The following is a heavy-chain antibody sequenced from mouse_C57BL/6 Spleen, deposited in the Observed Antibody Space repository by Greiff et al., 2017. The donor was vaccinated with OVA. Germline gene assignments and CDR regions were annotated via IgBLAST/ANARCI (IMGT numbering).Heavy chain of an antibody. CDR3: ARAYSTYFDY. CDR1: GYTFTSYW. V-gene: IGHV1-59*01. Sequence: QVQLKQPGAELVRPGTSVKLSCKASGYTFTSYWMHWVKQRPGQGLEWIGVIDPSDSYTNYNQKFKGKATLTVDTSSSTAYMQLSSLTSEDSAVYYCARAYSTYFDYWGQGTTLTVSS. J-gene: IGHJ2*01. CDR2: IDPSDSYT. D-gene: IGHD2-5*01.